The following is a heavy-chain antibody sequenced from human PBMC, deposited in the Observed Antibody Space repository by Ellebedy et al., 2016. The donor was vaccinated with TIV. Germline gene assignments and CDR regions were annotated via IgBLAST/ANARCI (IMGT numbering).Heavy chain of an antibody. D-gene: IGHD5-24*01. CDR2: IGTAGDT. Sequence: GESLKISXAASGFTFSSYDMHWVRQATGKGLEWVSAIGTAGDTYYPGSVKGRFTISRDNAKNSLYLQMNSLRAEDTAVYYCARARDGYSRHGFDIWGQGTMVTVSS. CDR1: GFTFSSYD. CDR3: ARARDGYSRHGFDI. J-gene: IGHJ3*02. V-gene: IGHV3-13*04.